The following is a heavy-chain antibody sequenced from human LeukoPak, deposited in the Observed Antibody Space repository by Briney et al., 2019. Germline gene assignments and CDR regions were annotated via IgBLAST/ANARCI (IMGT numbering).Heavy chain of an antibody. J-gene: IGHJ4*02. Sequence: GGSLRLSCAASGFTFSSYGMHWVRQAPGKGLEWVAVISYDGSNKYYADSVKGRFTISRDNSKNTLYLQMNSLRAEDTAVYYCAKEGEQYSYGSYYFDYWGQGTLVTVSS. CDR3: AKEGEQYSYGSYYFDY. CDR2: ISYDGSNK. D-gene: IGHD5-18*01. V-gene: IGHV3-30*18. CDR1: GFTFSSYG.